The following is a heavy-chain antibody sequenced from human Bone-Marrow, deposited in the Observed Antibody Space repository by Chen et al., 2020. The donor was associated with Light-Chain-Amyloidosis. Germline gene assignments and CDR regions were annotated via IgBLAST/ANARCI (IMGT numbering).Heavy chain of an antibody. CDR1: GDSLDSGNYY. CDR2: IYFSVNT. CDR3: ARADYIDRSFDY. D-gene: IGHD4-4*01. J-gene: IGHJ4*02. V-gene: IGHV4-31*03. Sequence: QVQLQESGPGLVKPSQTLSLTCTVSGDSLDSGNYYWSWIRQHPGKGLEWIGYIYFSVNTYYNPSLRSRVTISLDTFNNQFSLRWSSVTAADTAVYYCARADYIDRSFDYWGQGILVTVSS.